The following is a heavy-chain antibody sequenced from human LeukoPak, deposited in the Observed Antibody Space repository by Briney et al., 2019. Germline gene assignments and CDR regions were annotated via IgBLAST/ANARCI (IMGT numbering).Heavy chain of an antibody. CDR3: VRYDVSGSYRAFDC. J-gene: IGHJ4*02. CDR1: GYSITSGYY. CDR2: VYHSGST. V-gene: IGHV4-38-2*02. Sequence: SETLSLTCTVSGYSITSGYYWGWIRQPPGKGLEWIGSVYHSGSTYYNPSLKSRVTISVDTSKNQFSLKLSSVTAAYTAVYYCVRYDVSGSYRAFDCWGQGTLVTASS. D-gene: IGHD3-16*02.